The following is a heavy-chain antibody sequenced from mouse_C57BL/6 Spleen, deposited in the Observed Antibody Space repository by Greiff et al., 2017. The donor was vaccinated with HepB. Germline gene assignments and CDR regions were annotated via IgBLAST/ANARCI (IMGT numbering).Heavy chain of an antibody. D-gene: IGHD1-1*01. CDR1: GYTFTDYN. CDR2: INPNNGGT. J-gene: IGHJ4*01. Sequence: EVQLQQSGPELVKPGASVKMSCKASGYTFTDYNMHWVKQSHGKSLEWIGYINPNNGGTSYSQKFKGKATLTVNKSSSTAYMELRSLTSEDSAVDYCSREYGSIPYAMDYWGQGTSVTVSS. CDR3: SREYGSIPYAMDY. V-gene: IGHV1-22*01.